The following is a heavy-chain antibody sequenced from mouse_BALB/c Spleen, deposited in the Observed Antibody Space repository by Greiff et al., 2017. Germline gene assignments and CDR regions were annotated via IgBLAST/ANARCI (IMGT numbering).Heavy chain of an antibody. V-gene: IGHV1-67*01. CDR3: ARDGNYERDAMDY. CDR1: GYTFTDYA. D-gene: IGHD2-1*01. CDR2: ISIYYDNT. J-gene: IGHJ4*01. Sequence: QVQLKQSGPELVRPGESVKISCKGSGYTFTDYAMHWVKQSHAKSLEWIGVISIYYDNTNYNQKFKGKATMTVDKSSSTAYMELARLTSEDSAIYYCARDGNYERDAMDYWGQGTSVTVSS.